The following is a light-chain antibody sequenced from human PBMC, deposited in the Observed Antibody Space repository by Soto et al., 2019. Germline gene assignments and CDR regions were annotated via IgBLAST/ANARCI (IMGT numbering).Light chain of an antibody. Sequence: SVLPQPASVSGSPGQSITISCTGTSSDVGGYNYVSWYQQHPGKAPKLMIYDVSNRPSGVSNRFSGSKSGNTASLTISGLQAEDEADYYCSSYTSSSTLEVFGGGTQLTVL. J-gene: IGLJ2*01. CDR2: DVS. CDR3: SSYTSSSTLEV. CDR1: SSDVGGYNY. V-gene: IGLV2-14*01.